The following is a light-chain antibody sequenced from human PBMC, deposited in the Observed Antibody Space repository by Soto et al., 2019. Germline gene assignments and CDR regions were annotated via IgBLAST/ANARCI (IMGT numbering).Light chain of an antibody. Sequence: VMTQSPAPLSGSPGERATLSCGASQSVSSNLAWYQQKPGQAPRLLVYGASTRATGIPARFSGSGSGTEFTPTISSLQSEGFAVYYCQQYNNWPPWTFGQGTKVDIK. CDR2: GAS. CDR1: QSVSSN. J-gene: IGKJ1*01. V-gene: IGKV3-15*01. CDR3: QQYNNWPPWT.